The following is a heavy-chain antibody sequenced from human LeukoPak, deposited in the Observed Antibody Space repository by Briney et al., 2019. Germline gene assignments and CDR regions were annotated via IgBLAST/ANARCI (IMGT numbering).Heavy chain of an antibody. D-gene: IGHD1-26*01. CDR1: GGSFSTGVYY. CDR3: AGSIGGGYYYYYMDV. J-gene: IGHJ6*03. V-gene: IGHV4-31*03. Sequence: SQTLSLTYTVSGGSFSTGVYYWSWIRQHPGKGLEWIGYIYYSGSTYYNPSLKSRVTISLDTSKNQFSLKLSSVTAADTAVYYCAGSIGGGYYYYYMDVWGKGTTVTVSS. CDR2: IYYSGST.